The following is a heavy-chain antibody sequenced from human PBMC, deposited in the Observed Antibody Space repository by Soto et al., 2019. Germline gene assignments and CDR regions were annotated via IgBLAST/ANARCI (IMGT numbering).Heavy chain of an antibody. J-gene: IGHJ5*02. CDR2: INHTGST. V-gene: IGHV4-34*01. D-gene: IGHD3-3*01. Sequence: SETLSLTCAVYGGSVNGYYWNWSRQPPERWREWIGEINHTGSTHYNPSLKSRVTRSVDTSKKQFSLRLSSVTAADTAIYYCATRIMVFGVLIPPFDPWGKGTQATVPQ. CDR3: ATRIMVFGVLIPPFDP. CDR1: GGSVNGYY.